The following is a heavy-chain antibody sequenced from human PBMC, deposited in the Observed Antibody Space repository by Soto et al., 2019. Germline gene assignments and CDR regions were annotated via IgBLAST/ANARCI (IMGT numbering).Heavy chain of an antibody. D-gene: IGHD5-18*01. Sequence: TLSLTCAVYGGSFSGYYWSWIRQPPGKGLEWIGEINHSGSTNYNPSLKSRVTISVDTSKNQFSLKLSSVTAADTAVYYCAGNFRGYSYSDYWGQGTLVTVS. J-gene: IGHJ4*02. CDR3: AGNFRGYSYSDY. CDR2: INHSGST. V-gene: IGHV4-34*01. CDR1: GGSFSGYY.